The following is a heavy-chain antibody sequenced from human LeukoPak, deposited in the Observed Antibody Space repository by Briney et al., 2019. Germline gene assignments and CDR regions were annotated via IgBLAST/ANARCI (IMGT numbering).Heavy chain of an antibody. CDR1: VFTFSSYS. CDR3: ASRRISSRAFDI. Sequence: GGSLRLSCASSVFTFSSYSMNWVRQARGKGREGVSSISCRSSYIYCADAVRGRFTVSRHNHKNSLYLQMNSLTAEDTAVYYCASRRISSRAFDIWGQGTMVTVSS. D-gene: IGHD2-15*01. J-gene: IGHJ3*02. CDR2: ISCRSSYI. V-gene: IGHV3-21*01.